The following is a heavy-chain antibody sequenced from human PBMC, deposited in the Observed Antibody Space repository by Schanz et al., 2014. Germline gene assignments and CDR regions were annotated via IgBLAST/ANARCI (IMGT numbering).Heavy chain of an antibody. CDR2: ISDSGTYT. CDR1: GFVFGDYY. J-gene: IGHJ2*01. V-gene: IGHV3-11*05. D-gene: IGHD1-26*01. CDR3: ARNRGSGGQNWYFDL. Sequence: QVQVVQSGGGLVKPGGSLRLSCAASGFVFGDYYMTWIRQAPGKGLEWLSYISDSGTYTNYADSVKGRFTMSRDNAKNSLFLQLNSLRADDTAVYYCARNRGSGGQNWYFDLWGRGTLVTVSS.